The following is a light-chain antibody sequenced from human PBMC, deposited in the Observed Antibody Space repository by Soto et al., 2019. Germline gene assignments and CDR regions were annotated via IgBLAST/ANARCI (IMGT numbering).Light chain of an antibody. V-gene: IGKV3-15*01. CDR2: GAS. CDR1: QTISTH. CDR3: HQFYSWPPIT. Sequence: EVELTQSPFTLSVSGGARATLSCRSSQTISTHLAWYQQKPGQAPKLLIYGASTLATAVPARFSGSGSGTDFTLTTSRVQSADAAVYYCHQFYSWPPITFGQGTKVEIK. J-gene: IGKJ2*01.